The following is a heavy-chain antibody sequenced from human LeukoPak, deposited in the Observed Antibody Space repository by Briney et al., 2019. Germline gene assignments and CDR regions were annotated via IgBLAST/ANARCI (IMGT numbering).Heavy chain of an antibody. Sequence: PGGSLRLSCAASGLTFNTYWMTWVRQAPGKGLEWVANIKPDESETYYVDTVKGRFTISRDNAKNLLYLQMNSLRAEDTAVYYCAREVGATPGFWFDPWGQGTLVTVSS. V-gene: IGHV3-7*01. CDR3: AREVGATPGFWFDP. CDR1: GLTFNTYW. D-gene: IGHD1-26*01. CDR2: IKPDESET. J-gene: IGHJ5*02.